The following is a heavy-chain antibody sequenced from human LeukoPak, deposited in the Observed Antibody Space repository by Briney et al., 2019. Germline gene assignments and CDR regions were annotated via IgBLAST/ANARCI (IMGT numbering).Heavy chain of an antibody. CDR2: IKEDGSEK. Sequence: GASLRLSCAASGFTISSYWMSWVRQAPGKGLGWVANIKEDGSEKDYVDSVKSRLTISRDNAKNSLYLQMNSLRGEDTAVYYCARDWGLTYCYFYNYMDVWGKGTTVTVSS. CDR3: ARDWGLTYCYFYNYMDV. J-gene: IGHJ6*03. D-gene: IGHD3-10*01. CDR1: GFTISSYW. V-gene: IGHV3-7*01.